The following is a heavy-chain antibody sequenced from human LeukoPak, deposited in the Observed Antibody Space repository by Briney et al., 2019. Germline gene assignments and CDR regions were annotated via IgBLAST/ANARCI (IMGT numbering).Heavy chain of an antibody. V-gene: IGHV1-2*02. D-gene: IGHD3-10*01. Sequence: ASVKVSCKASGGTFRTFAISWVRQAPGQGLEWMGWINPNSGGTNYAQKFQGRVTMTRDTSISTAYMELSRLRSDDTAVYYCARENYYGSGAFDSWGQGTLVTVSS. CDR1: GGTFRTFA. J-gene: IGHJ4*02. CDR2: INPNSGGT. CDR3: ARENYYGSGAFDS.